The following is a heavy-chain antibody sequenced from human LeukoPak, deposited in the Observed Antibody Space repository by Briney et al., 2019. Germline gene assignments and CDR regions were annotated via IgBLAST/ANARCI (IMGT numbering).Heavy chain of an antibody. CDR2: IYPGDSDT. CDR3: ARSPPRYCSGGSCYYFDY. Sequence: GESLKISCKGSGYSFTSYWIGWVRQMPGKGLEWMGIIYPGDSDTRYSPSFQGQVTISADKSISTAYLQWSSLKASDTAMYYCARSPPRYCSGGSCYYFDYWGQGTLVTV. CDR1: GYSFTSYW. D-gene: IGHD2-15*01. V-gene: IGHV5-51*01. J-gene: IGHJ4*02.